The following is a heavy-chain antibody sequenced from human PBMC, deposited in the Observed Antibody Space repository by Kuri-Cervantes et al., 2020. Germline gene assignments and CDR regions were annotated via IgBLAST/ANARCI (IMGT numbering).Heavy chain of an antibody. CDR3: ARDGLGAAASLAFDI. J-gene: IGHJ3*02. CDR1: GYTFTSYA. V-gene: IGHV1-3*01. CDR2: INAGNGNT. D-gene: IGHD6-13*01. Sequence: ASVKVSCKASGYTFTSYAMHWVRQAPGQRLEWMGWINAGNGNTKYSQKFQGRVTMTRDTSTSTAYMELSRLRSDDTAVYYCARDGLGAAASLAFDIWGQGTMVTVSS.